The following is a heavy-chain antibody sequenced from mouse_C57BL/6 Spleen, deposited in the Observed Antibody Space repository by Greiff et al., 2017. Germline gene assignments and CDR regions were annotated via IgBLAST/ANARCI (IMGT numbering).Heavy chain of an antibody. J-gene: IGHJ2*01. CDR1: GYTFTSYG. V-gene: IGHV1-81*01. CDR2: IYPRSGNT. D-gene: IGHD1-1*01. Sequence: QVQLKESGAELARPGASVKLSCKASGYTFTSYGISWVKQRTGQGLEWIGEIYPRSGNTYYNEKFKGKATLTADKSSSTAYMELRSLTSEDSAVYFCATDYYGSRERVFDYWGQGTTRTVSS. CDR3: ATDYYGSRERVFDY.